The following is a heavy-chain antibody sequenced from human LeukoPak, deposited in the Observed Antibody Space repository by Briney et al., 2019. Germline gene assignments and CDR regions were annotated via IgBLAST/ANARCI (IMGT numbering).Heavy chain of an antibody. V-gene: IGHV4-34*01. CDR2: INLSGST. Sequence: LETLSLTCAVYGGSFSGYYWSWIRQPPGKGLEWIGEINLSGSTNYNPSLKSRVTISVDTSKNQFSLKLSSVTAADTAVYYCARARPSITMVRERSRFDYCGQGTLVTVSS. J-gene: IGHJ4*02. CDR3: ARARPSITMVRERSRFDY. D-gene: IGHD3-10*01. CDR1: GGSFSGYY.